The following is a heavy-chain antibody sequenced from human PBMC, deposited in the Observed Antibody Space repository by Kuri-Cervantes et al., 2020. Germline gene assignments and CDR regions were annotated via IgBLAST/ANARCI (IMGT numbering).Heavy chain of an antibody. CDR2: IIPILGTA. CDR3: ARDERGYSGYVSDY. J-gene: IGHJ4*02. CDR1: GGTFSSYA. V-gene: IGHV1-69*13. Sequence: SVKVSCKASGGTFSSYAISWVRQAPGQGLEWMRGIIPILGTANYAQKFQGRVTITADESTSTAYMELSSLRSEDTAVYYCARDERGYSGYVSDYWGQGTLVTVSS. D-gene: IGHD5-12*01.